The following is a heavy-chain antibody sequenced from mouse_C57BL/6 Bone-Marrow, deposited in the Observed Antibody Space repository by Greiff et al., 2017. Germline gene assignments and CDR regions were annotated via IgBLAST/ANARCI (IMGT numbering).Heavy chain of an antibody. V-gene: IGHV14-2*01. J-gene: IGHJ4*01. CDR2: IDPEDGET. Sequence: EVQLQQSGAELVKPGASVKLSCTASGFNIKDYYMHWVKQRTEQGLEWIGRIDPEDGETKYAPKFQGKATITADTSSNTAYMQLSSLTSEDSAVYFCARERQLRLFYAMDYWGQGTSVTVSS. CDR3: ARERQLRLFYAMDY. D-gene: IGHD3-2*02. CDR1: GFNIKDYY.